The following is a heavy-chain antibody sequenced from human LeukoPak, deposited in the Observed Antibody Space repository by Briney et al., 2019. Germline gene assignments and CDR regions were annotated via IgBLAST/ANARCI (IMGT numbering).Heavy chain of an antibody. D-gene: IGHD5-24*01. CDR3: ARGEMGPIDY. Sequence: GGSLRLSCAASGFTFSSYAMHWVRQAPGKGLEWVAVISYDGSNKYYADSVKGRFTISRDNSKNTLYLQMNSLRAEDTAVYYCARGEMGPIDYWGQGTQVTVSS. J-gene: IGHJ4*02. V-gene: IGHV3-30*04. CDR1: GFTFSSYA. CDR2: ISYDGSNK.